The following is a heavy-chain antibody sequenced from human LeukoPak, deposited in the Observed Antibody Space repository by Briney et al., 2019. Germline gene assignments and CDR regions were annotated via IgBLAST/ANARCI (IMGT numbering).Heavy chain of an antibody. V-gene: IGHV1-2*02. D-gene: IGHD3-22*01. CDR2: INPNTGGT. CDR1: GYTFTGYY. J-gene: IGHJ4*02. CDR3: ARVKNYYDSGGYLYYFDY. Sequence: ASVKVSCKASGYTFTGYYMHWVRQAPGQGLEWMGWINPNTGGTNYAQKFQGRVTMTRDTSISTAYMELSRLRSDDTAVYYCARVKNYYDSGGYLYYFDYWGQGTLVTVSS.